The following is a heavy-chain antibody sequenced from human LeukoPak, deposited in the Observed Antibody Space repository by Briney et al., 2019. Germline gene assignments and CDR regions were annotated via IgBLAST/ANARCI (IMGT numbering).Heavy chain of an antibody. Sequence: GGSLRLSCAASGFTFSTYSMNWARQAPGKGLEWVSSISSGSSYIYYADSVKGRFTISRDNAKNSLYLQMNSLRAEDTALYYCARVSWGSGYDSPLWYWGQGTLVTVSS. D-gene: IGHD5-12*01. CDR1: GFTFSTYS. CDR2: ISSGSSYI. J-gene: IGHJ4*02. V-gene: IGHV3-21*04. CDR3: ARVSWGSGYDSPLWY.